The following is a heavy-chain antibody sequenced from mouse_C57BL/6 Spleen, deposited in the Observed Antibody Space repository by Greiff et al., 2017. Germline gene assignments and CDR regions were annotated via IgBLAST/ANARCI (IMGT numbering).Heavy chain of an antibody. D-gene: IGHD1-1*01. J-gene: IGHJ4*01. V-gene: IGHV5-4*03. CDR3: ARAYYYGSSYVNYAMDY. CDR1: GFTFSSYA. CDR2: ISDGGSYT. Sequence: EVKLVESGGGLVKPGGSLKLSCAASGFTFSSYAMSWVRQTPEKRLEWVATISDGGSYTYYPANVKGRFTISRDNAKNNLYLQMSHLKSEDTAMYYCARAYYYGSSYVNYAMDYWGQGTSVTVSS.